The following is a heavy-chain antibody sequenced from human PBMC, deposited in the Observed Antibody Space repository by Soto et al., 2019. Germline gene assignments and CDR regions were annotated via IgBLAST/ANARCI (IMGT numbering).Heavy chain of an antibody. V-gene: IGHV3-30*18. D-gene: IGHD3-10*01. Sequence: GGSLRLSCAASGFTFSSYGMHWVRQAPGKGLEWVAVISYDGSNKYYADSVKGRFTISRDNSKNTLYLQMNSLRAEDTAVYYCAKDRLRHGFGTFDPWGQGTLVTVSS. CDR1: GFTFSSYG. CDR2: ISYDGSNK. J-gene: IGHJ5*02. CDR3: AKDRLRHGFGTFDP.